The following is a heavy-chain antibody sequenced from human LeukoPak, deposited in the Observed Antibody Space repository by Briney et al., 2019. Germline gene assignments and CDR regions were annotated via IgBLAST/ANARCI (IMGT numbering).Heavy chain of an antibody. J-gene: IGHJ4*02. CDR2: INSDGSST. Sequence: PGGSLRLSCAASGFTFSSYWMHWVRQAPGKGLVWVSRINSDGSSTNYADSVKGRFTISRDNAKNTLYLQMNSLRAEDTAVYYCARGPYGDSPLLWYWGQGTLVTVSS. CDR3: ARGPYGDSPLLWY. V-gene: IGHV3-74*01. CDR1: GFTFSSYW. D-gene: IGHD4-17*01.